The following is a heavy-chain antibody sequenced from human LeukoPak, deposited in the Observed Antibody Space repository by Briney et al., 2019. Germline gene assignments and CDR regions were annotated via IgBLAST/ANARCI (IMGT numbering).Heavy chain of an antibody. CDR3: ARVATFAGSSGSYFAF. J-gene: IGHJ4*02. CDR2: FNPNSGGS. D-gene: IGHD1-26*01. V-gene: IGHV1-2*02. CDR1: GYTFTGYY. Sequence: GASVKVSCKASGYTFTGYYIHWVRQAPGQGLEWTGWFNPNSGGSDYAQKFQGRVTMTGDTSTDASIGTVYMELSRLTSDDTAVYYCARVATFAGSSGSYFAFWGQGTLVTVSS.